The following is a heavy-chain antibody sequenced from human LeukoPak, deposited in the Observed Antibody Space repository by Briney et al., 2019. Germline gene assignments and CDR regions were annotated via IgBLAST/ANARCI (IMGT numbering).Heavy chain of an antibody. CDR2: IYSGGGT. J-gene: IGHJ4*02. D-gene: IGHD6-13*01. CDR3: ARDLRGIATVGAVYFDY. V-gene: IGHV3-66*01. Sequence: GGSLRLSCAASGFAVSTNYINWVRQAPGKGLEWVSSIYSGGGTYYADSVEGRFIVSRDNSKNTVYLQMNSLRAEDTAMYYCARDLRGIATVGAVYFDYWGQGTLVTVSS. CDR1: GFAVSTNY.